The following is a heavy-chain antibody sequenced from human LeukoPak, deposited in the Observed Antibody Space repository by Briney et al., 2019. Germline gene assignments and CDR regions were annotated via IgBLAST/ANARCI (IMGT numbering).Heavy chain of an antibody. Sequence: GGSLRLSCAASGFTFTNYAMSWVRQARGKGLEWVSGIGSGGRTYYADSVKGRFTISRDNSKNTLYLQMNSLRGEDTAVYSCAKRYGLGSSPFDYWGQGTLVTVSS. D-gene: IGHD3-10*01. CDR2: IGSGGRT. CDR1: GFTFTNYA. CDR3: AKRYGLGSSPFDY. J-gene: IGHJ4*02. V-gene: IGHV3-23*01.